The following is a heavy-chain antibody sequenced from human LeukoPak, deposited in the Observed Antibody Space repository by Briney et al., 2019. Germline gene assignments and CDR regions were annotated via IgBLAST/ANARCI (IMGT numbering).Heavy chain of an antibody. Sequence: GGSLRLSCAASGFTFSSYGMHWVRQAPGKGLEWVAFIRYDGSNKYYADSVKGRFTISRDNSKNTLYLQMNSLRAEDTAVYYCAKDRVTMVRGVIAHWGQGTLVTVSS. CDR1: GFTFSSYG. CDR2: IRYDGSNK. D-gene: IGHD3-10*01. CDR3: AKDRVTMVRGVIAH. J-gene: IGHJ4*02. V-gene: IGHV3-30*02.